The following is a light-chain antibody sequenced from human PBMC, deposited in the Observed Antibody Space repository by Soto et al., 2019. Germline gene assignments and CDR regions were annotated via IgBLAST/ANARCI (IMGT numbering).Light chain of an antibody. Sequence: DIQMTQSPSSLSASVGDRVTITCRASQSISSYLHWYQQKPGKAPKLLIYAASSLQSGVPSRFSGSGSGTDFTLTISSLQPEDFATYYCQQSYSTPPVTFGPGTRLEI. V-gene: IGKV1-39*01. J-gene: IGKJ5*01. CDR2: AAS. CDR3: QQSYSTPPVT. CDR1: QSISSY.